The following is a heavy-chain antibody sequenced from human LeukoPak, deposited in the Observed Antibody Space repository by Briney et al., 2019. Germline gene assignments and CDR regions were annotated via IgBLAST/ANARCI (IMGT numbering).Heavy chain of an antibody. J-gene: IGHJ4*02. CDR1: GRPFSGYY. V-gene: IGHV4-34*01. CDR2: INHSGSN. D-gene: IGHD6-25*01. CDR3: ARGPNSGADY. Sequence: PSETRSLACAVYGRPFSGYYWSWIRQPPGKGLEWIGEINHSGSNNYNLSLKSRVTISVGTSKNQFSLKLSSVTAADTAVYYCARGPNSGADYWGQGTLVTVSS.